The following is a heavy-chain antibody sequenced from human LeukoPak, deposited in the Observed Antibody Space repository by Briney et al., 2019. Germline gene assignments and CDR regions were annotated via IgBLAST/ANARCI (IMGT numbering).Heavy chain of an antibody. J-gene: IGHJ4*02. Sequence: SQTLSLTCTVSGGSISSGDYYWSWIRQPPGKGLEWIGYIYYSGSTYYNPSLKSRVTISVDTSKNQFSLKLSSVTAADTAVYYCARVFAAGGWIHYWGQGTLVTVSS. CDR1: GGSISSGDYY. D-gene: IGHD6-19*01. CDR2: IYYSGST. V-gene: IGHV4-30-4*08. CDR3: ARVFAAGGWIHY.